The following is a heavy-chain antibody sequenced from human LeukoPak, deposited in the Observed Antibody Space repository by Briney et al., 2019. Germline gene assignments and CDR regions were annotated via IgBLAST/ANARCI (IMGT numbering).Heavy chain of an antibody. CDR3: ARARYCSSGNCYKDY. Sequence: GGPLRLSCAASGFTFGTYWMSWVRQAPGKGLEWVANINGDGSEKYFAGSVKGRFTISRDNARNSLFLQMNSLRAEDTAVYYCARARYCSSGNCYKDYWGQGSLVTVSS. D-gene: IGHD2-15*01. CDR2: INGDGSEK. V-gene: IGHV3-7*01. CDR1: GFTFGTYW. J-gene: IGHJ4*02.